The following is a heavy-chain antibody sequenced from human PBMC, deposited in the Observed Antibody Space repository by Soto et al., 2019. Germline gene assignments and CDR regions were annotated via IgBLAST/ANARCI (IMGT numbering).Heavy chain of an antibody. Sequence: TLSLTCTVSGGSISSYYWSWIRQPPGKGLEWIGYIYYSGSTNYNPSLKSRVTISVDTSKDQFSLKLSSVTAADTAVYYCAGGYREIDYWGQGTLVTVSS. CDR3: AGGYREIDY. V-gene: IGHV4-59*01. CDR2: IYYSGST. D-gene: IGHD5-18*01. J-gene: IGHJ4*02. CDR1: GGSISSYY.